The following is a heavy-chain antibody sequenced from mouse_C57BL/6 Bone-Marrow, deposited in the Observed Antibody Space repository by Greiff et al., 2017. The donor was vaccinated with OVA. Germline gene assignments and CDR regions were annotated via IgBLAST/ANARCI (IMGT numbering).Heavy chain of an antibody. D-gene: IGHD2-2*01. CDR1: GYTFTDHT. J-gene: IGHJ3*01. Sequence: VQLQESDAELVKPGASVKISCKVSGYTFTDHTIHWMKHRPEQGLEWIGYIYPRDGSTKYNEKFKGKATLTADKSSSTAYMQLNSLTSEDSAFYFCARWGGYDGAWFAYWGQGTLVTVSA. CDR2: IYPRDGST. CDR3: ARWGGYDGAWFAY. V-gene: IGHV1-78*01.